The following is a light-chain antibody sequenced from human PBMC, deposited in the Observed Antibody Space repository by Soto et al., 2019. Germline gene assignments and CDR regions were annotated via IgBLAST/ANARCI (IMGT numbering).Light chain of an antibody. J-gene: IGKJ1*01. CDR3: QQYDNWPPT. Sequence: EIMLTQSPSILSASVGERATISFRASQSISTSLAWYQQRPGQAPRLLIYRASTIPSGMPARFSGSGSGTEFTLTISSLQSEDFAVYYCQQYDNWPPTFGQGTKV. CDR2: RAS. CDR1: QSISTS. V-gene: IGKV3-15*01.